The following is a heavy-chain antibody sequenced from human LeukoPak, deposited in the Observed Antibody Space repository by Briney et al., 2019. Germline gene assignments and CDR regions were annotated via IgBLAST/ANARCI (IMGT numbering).Heavy chain of an antibody. CDR2: IYYSGST. J-gene: IGHJ3*02. CDR1: GGSISSSSYY. V-gene: IGHV4-39*01. D-gene: IGHD3-22*01. CDR3: ARHPPGYDSSGYEHAFDI. Sequence: PSETLSLTCTVSGGSISSSSYYWGWIRQPPGKGLEWIGSIYYSGSTYYNPSLKSRVTISVDTSKNQFSLTLSSVTAAATAVYSCARHPPGYDSSGYEHAFDIWGQGTMVTVSS.